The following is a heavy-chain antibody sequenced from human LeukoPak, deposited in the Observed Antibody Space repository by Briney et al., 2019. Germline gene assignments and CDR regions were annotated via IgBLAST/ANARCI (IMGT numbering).Heavy chain of an antibody. Sequence: GGSLRLSCAASGFAFSSYAMSWVRHAPGKGLEWVSAISGSGGSTYYADSVKGRFTISRDNSKNTLYLQMNSLRAEDTAVYYCAKDNGWSGSYYSPYFDYWGQGTLVTVSS. J-gene: IGHJ4*02. V-gene: IGHV3-23*01. CDR2: ISGSGGST. CDR1: GFAFSSYA. CDR3: AKDNGWSGSYYSPYFDY. D-gene: IGHD1-26*01.